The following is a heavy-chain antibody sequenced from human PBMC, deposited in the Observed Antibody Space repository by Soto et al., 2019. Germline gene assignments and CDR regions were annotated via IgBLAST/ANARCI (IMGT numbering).Heavy chain of an antibody. V-gene: IGHV3-7*01. D-gene: IGHD6-6*01. CDR3: ARYGIAARECNSPGCAN. CDR2: IKQDGSEK. J-gene: IGHJ4*02. CDR1: GFTFSSYW. Sequence: GGSLRLSCAASGFTFSSYWMSWVRQAPGKGLEWVANIKQDGSEKYYVDSVKGRFTISRDNAKNSLYLQMNSLRAEDTAVYYCARYGIAARECNSPGCANWGQGTLVTVSS.